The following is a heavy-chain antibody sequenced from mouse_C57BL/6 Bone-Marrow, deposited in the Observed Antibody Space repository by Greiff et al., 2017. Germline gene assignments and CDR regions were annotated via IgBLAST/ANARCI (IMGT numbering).Heavy chain of an antibody. CDR2: IWRGGST. Sequence: VQLQQSGPGLVQPSQSLSITCTVSGFSLTSYGVHWVRQSPGKGLEWLGVIWRGGSTDYNAAFMSRLSITKDNSKSQVFFKMNSLQADDTAIYYCAKKGDYYGSSYHAMDYWGQGTSVTVSS. J-gene: IGHJ4*01. D-gene: IGHD1-1*01. CDR1: GFSLTSYG. V-gene: IGHV2-5*01. CDR3: AKKGDYYGSSYHAMDY.